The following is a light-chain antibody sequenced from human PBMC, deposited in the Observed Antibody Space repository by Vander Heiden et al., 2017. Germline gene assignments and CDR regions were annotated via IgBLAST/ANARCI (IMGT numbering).Light chain of an antibody. CDR1: NIGSKS. CDR2: DDS. V-gene: IGLV3-21*02. CDR3: QVWDSSSDHYV. J-gene: IGLJ1*01. Sequence: SHVLTQPPSASVAPRQTARITCGGYNIGSKSVHWDQQKPGQAPVLVVYDDSDRPSGIPERFSGSNFGNTATLTISRVEAGDEADYYCQVWDSSSDHYVFGTGTKVTVL.